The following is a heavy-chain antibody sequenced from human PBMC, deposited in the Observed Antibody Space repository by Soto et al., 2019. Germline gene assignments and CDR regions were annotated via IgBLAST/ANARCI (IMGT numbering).Heavy chain of an antibody. V-gene: IGHV1-18*01. Sequence: GASVKVSCKASGYTFTSYGISWGRLAPGQGLEWMGWISAYNGSTNYAQKLQGRVTMTTDTSTSTAYMELRSLRSDDTAVYYCARVTGIAVAGTIEYWGQGTLVTVSS. CDR1: GYTFTSYG. CDR3: ARVTGIAVAGTIEY. J-gene: IGHJ4*02. CDR2: ISAYNGST. D-gene: IGHD6-19*01.